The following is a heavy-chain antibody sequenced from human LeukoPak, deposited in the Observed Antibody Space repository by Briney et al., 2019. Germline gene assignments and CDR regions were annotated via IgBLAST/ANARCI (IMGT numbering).Heavy chain of an antibody. V-gene: IGHV1-18*01. J-gene: IGHJ3*02. CDR2: ISAYNGNT. D-gene: IGHD3-10*01. CDR1: GYTFTSYG. Sequence: GASVKVSCKASGYTFTSYGISWVRQAPGQGLEWMGWISAYNGNTNYAQKLQGRVTMTTDTSTSTAYMELRSLRSDDTAVYYCARETMVRGVIIGAFDIWGQGTMVTVSS. CDR3: ARETMVRGVIIGAFDI.